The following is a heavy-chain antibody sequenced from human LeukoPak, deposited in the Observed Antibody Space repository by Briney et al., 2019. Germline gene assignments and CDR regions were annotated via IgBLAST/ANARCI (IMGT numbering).Heavy chain of an antibody. Sequence: GGSLRLSCAASGFTFSSYSMNWVRQAPRKGLEWVSSISSSSSYIYYADSVKGRFTISRDNAKNSLYLQMNSLRAEDTAVYYCARDARNYYGSGSIRFDPWGQGTLVTVSS. V-gene: IGHV3-21*01. J-gene: IGHJ5*02. CDR1: GFTFSSYS. CDR3: ARDARNYYGSGSIRFDP. D-gene: IGHD3-10*01. CDR2: ISSSSSYI.